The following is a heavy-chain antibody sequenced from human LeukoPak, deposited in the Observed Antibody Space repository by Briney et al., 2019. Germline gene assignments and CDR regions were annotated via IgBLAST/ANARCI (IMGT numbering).Heavy chain of an antibody. CDR3: ARDKGNTVTTNWYFDL. Sequence: GGSLRLSCAASGFTVSSNYMSWVRQAPGKGMEQVSVIYSGGSTYYADSVKGRFTISRDNSKNTLYLQMNSLRAEDTAVYYCARDKGNTVTTNWYFDLWGRDTLVTVS. D-gene: IGHD4-17*01. J-gene: IGHJ2*01. CDR1: GFTVSSNY. V-gene: IGHV3-53*01. CDR2: IYSGGST.